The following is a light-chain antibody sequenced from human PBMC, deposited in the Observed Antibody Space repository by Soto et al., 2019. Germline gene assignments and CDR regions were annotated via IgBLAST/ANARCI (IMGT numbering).Light chain of an antibody. CDR1: QSVSSSY. CDR3: QQYGSSPGT. Sequence: EIVLTQSPGTLSLSPGERATLSCRASQSVSSSYLAWYQQKPGQAPRLLIYGASSRATGIPDRFSGSGSGTEFALTISRLEPEYFAVYFCQQYGSSPGTFGQGTKVEIK. V-gene: IGKV3-20*01. CDR2: GAS. J-gene: IGKJ1*01.